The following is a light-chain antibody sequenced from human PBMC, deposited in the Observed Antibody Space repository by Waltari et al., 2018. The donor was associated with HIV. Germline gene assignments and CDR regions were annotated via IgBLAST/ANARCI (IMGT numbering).Light chain of an antibody. V-gene: IGKV3-15*01. CDR2: DSS. Sequence: EIVVTQVPAALSVSPGERASLSCIASQSVSTNLAWYHQVSGQAPRLLISDSSNRATGVPDRFSGSGSGTHFTLTLSSLQSEDSGVYYCQQYSDWPRAFGLGTKVEV. CDR3: QQYSDWPRA. J-gene: IGKJ1*01. CDR1: QSVSTN.